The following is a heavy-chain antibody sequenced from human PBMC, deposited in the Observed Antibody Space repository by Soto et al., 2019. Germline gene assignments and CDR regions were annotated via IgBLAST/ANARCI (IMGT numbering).Heavy chain of an antibody. CDR2: ISGSGGST. J-gene: IGHJ5*02. CDR1: GFTFSSYA. CDR3: AKGPRGSGWYLNWFDP. Sequence: GSLRLSCAASGFTFSSYAMSWVRQAPGKGLEWVSAISGSGGSTYYADSVKGRFTISRDNSKNTLYLQMNSLRAEDTAVYYCAKGPRGSGWYLNWFDPWGQGTLVTVSS. V-gene: IGHV3-23*01. D-gene: IGHD6-19*01.